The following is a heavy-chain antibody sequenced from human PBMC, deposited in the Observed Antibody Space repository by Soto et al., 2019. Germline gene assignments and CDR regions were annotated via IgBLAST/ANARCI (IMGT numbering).Heavy chain of an antibody. D-gene: IGHD5-18*01. CDR2: ISSSSSYT. V-gene: IGHV3-11*06. CDR1: GFTFSDYY. J-gene: IGHJ6*02. CDR3: ARDGHGYSYGYYPPRHGMDV. Sequence: QVQLVESGGGLVKPGGSLRLSCAASGFTFSDYYMSWIRQAPGKGLEWVSYISSSSSYTNYADSVKGRFTISRDNAKNSLYLQMNSLRAEDTAVYYCARDGHGYSYGYYPPRHGMDVWGQGTTVTVSS.